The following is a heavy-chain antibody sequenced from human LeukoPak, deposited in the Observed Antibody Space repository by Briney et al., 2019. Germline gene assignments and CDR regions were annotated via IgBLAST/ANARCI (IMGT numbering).Heavy chain of an antibody. Sequence: GGSLRLSCAASEFTFSAFWMSWVRQAPGKGLEWVANINQDGSRKHYVDSVRGRFTVSRDNAEKSLYLQTNSLRAEDTAIYYCARLWGDATIFDLWGQGTLVTVSS. CDR3: ARLWGDATIFDL. D-gene: IGHD5-12*01. V-gene: IGHV3-7*01. J-gene: IGHJ4*02. CDR1: EFTFSAFW. CDR2: INQDGSRK.